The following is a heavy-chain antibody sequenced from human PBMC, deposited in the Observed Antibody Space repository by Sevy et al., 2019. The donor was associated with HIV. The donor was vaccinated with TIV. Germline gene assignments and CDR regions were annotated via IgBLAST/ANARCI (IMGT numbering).Heavy chain of an antibody. Sequence: SETLSLTCTVSGGSLSRYHWSWIRQSPGKGLEWIGYVYYNGATNYNPTLKSRLSLALDTSKNQFSLSLGSVTAADTAVYYCARELGAVWTGRYHQYPYSMDVWGHGTTVTVSS. CDR3: ARELGAVWTGRYHQYPYSMDV. D-gene: IGHD3-16*01. J-gene: IGHJ6*02. CDR2: VYYNGAT. V-gene: IGHV4-59*01. CDR1: GGSLSRYH.